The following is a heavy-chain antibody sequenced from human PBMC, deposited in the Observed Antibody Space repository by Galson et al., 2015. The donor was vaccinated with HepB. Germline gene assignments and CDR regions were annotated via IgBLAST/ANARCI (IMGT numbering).Heavy chain of an antibody. CDR2: IDWDDDK. D-gene: IGHD3-22*01. Sequence: PALVKPTQTLTLTCTFSGFSLSTHGMCVNWIRQPPGKALEWLARIDWDDDKYYSTSLKTRLTISRDTSKNQVVLTMTNMDPVDTATYYCARVWYYDSSGSIPVPAFDIWGQGTMVTVSS. CDR3: ARVWYYDSSGSIPVPAFDI. J-gene: IGHJ3*02. CDR1: GFSLSTHGMC. V-gene: IGHV2-70*11.